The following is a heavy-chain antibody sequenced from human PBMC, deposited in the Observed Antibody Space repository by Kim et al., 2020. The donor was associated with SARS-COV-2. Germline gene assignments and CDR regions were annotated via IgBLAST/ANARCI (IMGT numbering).Heavy chain of an antibody. J-gene: IGHJ5*02. Sequence: GGSLRLSCAASGFTFSSYAMSWVRQAPGKGLEWVSAISGSGGSTYYADSVKGRFTISRDNSKNTLYLQMNSLRAEDTAVYYCAKAPISYYDFWSGYHNWFDPWGQGTLVTVSS. CDR1: GFTFSSYA. CDR2: ISGSGGST. V-gene: IGHV3-23*01. D-gene: IGHD3-3*01. CDR3: AKAPISYYDFWSGYHNWFDP.